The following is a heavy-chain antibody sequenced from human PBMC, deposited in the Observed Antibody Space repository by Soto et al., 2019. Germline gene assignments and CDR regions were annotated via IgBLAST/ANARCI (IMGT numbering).Heavy chain of an antibody. D-gene: IGHD3-16*02. CDR1: GFTFSSYW. CDR3: ARGCRYYDYIWGSYRCDAFDI. V-gene: IGHV3-74*01. CDR2: INSDGSST. J-gene: IGHJ3*02. Sequence: EVQLVESGGGLVQPGGSLRLSCAASGFTFSSYWMHWVRQAPGKGLVWVSRINSDGSSTSYADSVKGRFTIPRDNAKNTLYLQMNSLRAEDTAVYYCARGCRYYDYIWGSYRCDAFDIWGQGTMVTVSS.